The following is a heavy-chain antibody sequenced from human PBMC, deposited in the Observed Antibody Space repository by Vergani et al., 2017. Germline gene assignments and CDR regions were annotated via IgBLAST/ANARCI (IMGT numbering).Heavy chain of an antibody. D-gene: IGHD4-17*01. J-gene: IGHJ6*02. V-gene: IGHV3-21*01. CDR2: ISSSSSYI. CDR1: GFTFSSYS. Sequence: EVQLVESGGGLVKPGGSLRLSCAASGFTFSSYSMNWVRQAPGKGLEWVSSISSSSSYINYADSVKGRFTISRDNAKNSLYLQMNSLRAEDTAVYYCARGDYVGYYYYYGMDVWGQGTTVTVSS. CDR3: ARGDYVGYYYYYGMDV.